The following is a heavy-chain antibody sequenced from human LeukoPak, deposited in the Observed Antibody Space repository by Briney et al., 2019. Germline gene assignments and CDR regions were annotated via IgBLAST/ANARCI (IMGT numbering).Heavy chain of an antibody. CDR1: GFTFSSYG. CDR2: IWYDGSNK. Sequence: PGRPLRLSCAASGFTFSSYGMHWVRQAPGKGLEWVAVIWYDGSNKYYADSVKGRFTISRDNSKNTLYLQMNSLRAEDTAVYYCARDKGDGGLDYWGQGTPVTVSS. V-gene: IGHV3-33*01. J-gene: IGHJ4*02. CDR3: ARDKGDGGLDY. D-gene: IGHD4-23*01.